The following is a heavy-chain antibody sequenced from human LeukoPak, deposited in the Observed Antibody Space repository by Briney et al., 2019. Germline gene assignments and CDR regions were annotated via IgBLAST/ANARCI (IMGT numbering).Heavy chain of an antibody. CDR2: ISPGNGDT. CDR1: GYTFTNYA. CDR3: ARERWHCRVNCYSVYYYALDV. Sequence: GASVKVSCKGSGYTFTNYAVHWVRQAPGQRLEWLGWISPGNGDTKYSQNFQGRVTVTSDTSAATAYVEPNSLTSEDTAVYYCARERWHCRVNCYSVYYYALDVWGQGTTVTVSS. D-gene: IGHD3-10*02. J-gene: IGHJ6*02. V-gene: IGHV1-3*01.